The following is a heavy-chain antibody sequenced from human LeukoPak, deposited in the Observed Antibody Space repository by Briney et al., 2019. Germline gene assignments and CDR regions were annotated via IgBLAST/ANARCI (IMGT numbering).Heavy chain of an antibody. Sequence: GGSLRLSCAASGFTLSSYAMSWVRQAPGKGLEWVSSISASGGSTNYADSVKGRFTISRDNSKNTLYLQMNSLRAEDTAVYYCAGDGYEVDYWGQGTLVTVSS. CDR2: ISASGGST. CDR3: AGDGYEVDY. V-gene: IGHV3-23*01. D-gene: IGHD5-12*01. J-gene: IGHJ4*02. CDR1: GFTLSSYA.